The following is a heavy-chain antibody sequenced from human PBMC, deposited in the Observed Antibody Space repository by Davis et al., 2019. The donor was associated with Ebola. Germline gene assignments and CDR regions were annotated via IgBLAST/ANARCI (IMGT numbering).Heavy chain of an antibody. CDR3: ASQTVTTGWFDP. Sequence: MPSETLSLTCTVSGGSISSGGYYWSWIRQHPGKGLEWIGYIYYSGSTYYNPSLKSRVTISVDTSKNQFSLKLSSVTAADTAVYYCASQTVTTGWFDPWGQGTLVTVSS. CDR2: IYYSGST. D-gene: IGHD4-17*01. V-gene: IGHV4-31*03. J-gene: IGHJ5*02. CDR1: GGSISSGGYY.